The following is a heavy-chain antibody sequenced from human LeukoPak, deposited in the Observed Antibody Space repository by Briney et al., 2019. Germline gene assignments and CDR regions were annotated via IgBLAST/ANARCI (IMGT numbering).Heavy chain of an antibody. CDR1: AFTFSSYA. V-gene: IGHV3-23*01. J-gene: IGHJ3*02. D-gene: IGHD1-7*01. Sequence: PGGSLRLSCPASAFTFSSYAMSWVRQAPGKGLEWVSAISGSGGSTYYADSVKGRFTISRDNSKNTLYLQMNSLRAEDTAVYYCAKDRLELRLGAFDIWGQGTMVTVSS. CDR3: AKDRLELRLGAFDI. CDR2: ISGSGGST.